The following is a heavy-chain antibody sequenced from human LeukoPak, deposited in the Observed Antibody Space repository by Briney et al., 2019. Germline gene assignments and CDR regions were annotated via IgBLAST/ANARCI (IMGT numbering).Heavy chain of an antibody. V-gene: IGHV4-38-2*02. Sequence: SGTLSLTCTVSGYSISSGYYWGWIRQPPGKALEWIGGIYHSGSTYYNPSLKSRVTISVDTSKNQFSLKLSSVTAADTAVYYCARESVGAPNDYWGQGTLVTVSS. D-gene: IGHD1-26*01. CDR2: IYHSGST. CDR1: GYSISSGYY. J-gene: IGHJ4*02. CDR3: ARESVGAPNDY.